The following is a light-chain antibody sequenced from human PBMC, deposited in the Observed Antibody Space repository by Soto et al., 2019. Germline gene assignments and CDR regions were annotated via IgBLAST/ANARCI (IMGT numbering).Light chain of an antibody. CDR1: SSDVGDYNY. CDR2: DVS. Sequence: QSALTQPASVSGSPGQSITISCTGTSSDVGDYNYVSWYQQHPGKAPKLMIYDVSNRPSGVSNRFSGSKSGNTASLTISGLQAEDEADYSCSSYTSSSTVVFGGGTKLTVL. CDR3: SSYTSSSTVV. V-gene: IGLV2-14*01. J-gene: IGLJ2*01.